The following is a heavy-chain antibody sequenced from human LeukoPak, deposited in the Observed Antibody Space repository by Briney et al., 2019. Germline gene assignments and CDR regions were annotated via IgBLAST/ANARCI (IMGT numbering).Heavy chain of an antibody. V-gene: IGHV3-66*01. J-gene: IGHJ4*02. CDR3: TRGRSSGWLFYY. Sequence: GGSLRLSCAGSGFTVSSNYMSCVRRAPGKGLEWVSVIYSGGSTYYADSVNGRFTISRDSSENTLYLQMNSLRAEDTAVYYSTRGRSSGWLFYYWGQGTLVTVSS. CDR2: IYSGGST. CDR1: GFTVSSNY. D-gene: IGHD6-19*01.